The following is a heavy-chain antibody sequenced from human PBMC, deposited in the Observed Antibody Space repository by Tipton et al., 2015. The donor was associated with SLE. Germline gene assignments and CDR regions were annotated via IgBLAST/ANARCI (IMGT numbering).Heavy chain of an antibody. CDR2: VSYSGVT. Sequence: TLSLTCTVSDDSITTDYWTWIWQPPGKGLEYIGYVSYSGVTNSNPSLQSRVTMSIGASKKQVSLRLSSVTAADTAVYYCASSPGVTLFRVVTYFDLWGQGILVTVSS. D-gene: IGHD3-3*01. J-gene: IGHJ4*02. CDR3: ASSPGVTLFRVVTYFDL. V-gene: IGHV4-59*13. CDR1: DDSITTDY.